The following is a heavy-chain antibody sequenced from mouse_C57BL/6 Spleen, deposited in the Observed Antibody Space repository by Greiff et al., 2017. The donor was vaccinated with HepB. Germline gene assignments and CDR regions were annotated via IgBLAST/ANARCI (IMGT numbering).Heavy chain of an antibody. Sequence: VQLQQSGAELARPGASVKMSCKASGYTFTSYTMHWVQQRPGQGLEWIGYINPSSGYTKYNQKFKDKATLTADKSSSTAYMQLSSLTSEDSAVYYCTREDSLGYWGQGTTLTVSS. CDR2: INPSSGYT. CDR3: TREDSLGY. J-gene: IGHJ2*01. CDR1: GYTFTSYT. V-gene: IGHV1-4*01. D-gene: IGHD4-1*01.